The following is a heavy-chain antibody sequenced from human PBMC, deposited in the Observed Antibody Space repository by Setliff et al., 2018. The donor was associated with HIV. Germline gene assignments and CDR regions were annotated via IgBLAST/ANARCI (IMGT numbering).Heavy chain of an antibody. CDR3: ARDGGSSGWYFVLGYSYY. D-gene: IGHD6-19*01. CDR1: GGSTDSGSYY. Sequence: SETLSLTCTVSGGSTDSGSYYWAWSRQPPGKGLEWIGSMYYTGSTYYNPSIKSRVTISIDTSKNQFSLKLNSVTAADTAMYYCARDGGSSGWYFVLGYSYYWGPGTLVTVSS. CDR2: MYYTGST. V-gene: IGHV4-39*02. J-gene: IGHJ4*02.